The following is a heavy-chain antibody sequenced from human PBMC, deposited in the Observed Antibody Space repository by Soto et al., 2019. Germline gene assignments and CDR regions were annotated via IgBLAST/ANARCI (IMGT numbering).Heavy chain of an antibody. V-gene: IGHV3-23*01. CDR1: GFSFSNYA. D-gene: IGHD2-2*01. CDR2: IRGSGSNT. CDR3: AKDQSSNSCYDR. J-gene: IGHJ5*02. Sequence: PVGSLRLSCAASGFSFSNYAMSWVRQAPGKGLEWISGIRGSGSNTYYADSVKGRFTISRDNSKNSLYLQMNSLRVEDTAVYYCAKDQSSNSCYDRWGQGTLVTVSS.